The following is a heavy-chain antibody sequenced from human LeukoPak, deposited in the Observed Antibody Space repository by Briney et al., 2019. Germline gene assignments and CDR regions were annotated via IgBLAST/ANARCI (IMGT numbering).Heavy chain of an antibody. CDR3: ARDPYGDYSISAFDI. Sequence: GGSLRLSCAASGFTFSDYYMSWIRQAPGKGLKWVSYISSSGSTIYYADSVKGRFTISRDNAKNSLYLQMNSLRAEDTAVYYCARDPYGDYSISAFDIWGQGTMVTVSS. CDR2: ISSSGSTI. CDR1: GFTFSDYY. D-gene: IGHD4-17*01. V-gene: IGHV3-11*04. J-gene: IGHJ3*02.